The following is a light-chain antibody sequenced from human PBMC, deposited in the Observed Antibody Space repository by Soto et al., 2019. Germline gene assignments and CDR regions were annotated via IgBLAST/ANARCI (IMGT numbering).Light chain of an antibody. CDR2: DAS. J-gene: IGKJ4*01. CDR1: QSINIY. Sequence: EIVLTQSPATLSLSPGDRATISCRASQSINIYLVWYQQKPGQAPRLLIYDASNMAAGVPARFSGGGSGTDFTLTISTLQPEDFAIYYCQQRYTTPLTFGGGTKVEIK. V-gene: IGKV3-11*01. CDR3: QQRYTTPLT.